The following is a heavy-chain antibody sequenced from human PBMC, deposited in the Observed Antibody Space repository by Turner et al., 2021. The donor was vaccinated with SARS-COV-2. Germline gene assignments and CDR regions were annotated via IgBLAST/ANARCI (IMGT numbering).Heavy chain of an antibody. Sequence: EVQLLESWGGLVQPGGSLGLSCAASGFPFSSYAMTWVRQAPGKGLEWVSSITGSADITHYADSVKGRFTISRDNSKNTLHLKMNSLRAEDTAIYYCAKDREGTGADYFDYWGQGTLVTVSS. CDR2: ITGSADIT. V-gene: IGHV3-23*01. D-gene: IGHD6-19*01. CDR1: GFPFSSYA. J-gene: IGHJ4*02. CDR3: AKDREGTGADYFDY.